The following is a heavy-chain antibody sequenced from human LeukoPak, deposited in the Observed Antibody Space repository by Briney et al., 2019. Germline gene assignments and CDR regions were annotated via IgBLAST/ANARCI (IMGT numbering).Heavy chain of an antibody. D-gene: IGHD2-15*01. CDR3: ARAPKPCSGGSCYSGFGYFDY. CDR2: IYYSGST. V-gene: IGHV4-59*01. J-gene: IGHJ4*02. Sequence: SETLSLTFTVSGGSISSYYWSWIRPPPGKGLEWIGYIYYSGSTNYNPSLKSRVTISVDTSKNQFSLKLSSVTAADTAVYYCARAPKPCSGGSCYSGFGYFDYWGQGTLVTVSS. CDR1: GGSISSYY.